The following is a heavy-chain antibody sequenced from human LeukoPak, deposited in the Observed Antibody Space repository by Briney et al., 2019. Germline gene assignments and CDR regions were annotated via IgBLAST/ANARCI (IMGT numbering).Heavy chain of an antibody. V-gene: IGHV4-59*01. Sequence: SETLSLTCAVYGGSFSGYYWSWIRQPPGKGLEWIGYIYYSGSTNYNPSLKSRVTISVDTSKNQFSLKLSSVTAADTAVYYCARVSAGELDYWGQGTLVTVSS. CDR3: ARVSAGELDY. J-gene: IGHJ4*02. CDR2: IYYSGST. D-gene: IGHD1-26*01. CDR1: GGSFSGYY.